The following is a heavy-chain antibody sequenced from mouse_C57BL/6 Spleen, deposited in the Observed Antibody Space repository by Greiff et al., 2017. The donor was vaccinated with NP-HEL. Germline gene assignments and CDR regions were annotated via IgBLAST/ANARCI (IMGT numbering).Heavy chain of an antibody. Sequence: EVQLVESGGGLVKPGGSLKLSCAASGFTFSSYAMSWVRQTPEKRLEWVATISDGGSYTYYPDNVKGRFTISRDNAKNNLYLQMSHLKSEDTAMYYCARAGGRVTTYYFDYWGQGTTLTVSS. CDR2: ISDGGSYT. J-gene: IGHJ2*01. D-gene: IGHD2-2*01. CDR3: ARAGGRVTTYYFDY. CDR1: GFTFSSYA. V-gene: IGHV5-4*01.